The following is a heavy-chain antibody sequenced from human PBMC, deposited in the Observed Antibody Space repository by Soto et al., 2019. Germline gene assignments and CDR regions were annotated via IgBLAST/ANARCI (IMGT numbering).Heavy chain of an antibody. V-gene: IGHV1-3*01. J-gene: IGHJ5*02. CDR2: INAGNGNT. Sequence: QVQLVQSGAEVKKPGASVKVSCKASGYTFTSYAMHWVRQAPGQRLEWMGWINAGNGNTKYSQKFQGRVTITRDTSASTAYMELSSLRSEDTAVYYCARDSTYRARGYCSSTSCYRDWFDPWGQGTLVTVSS. CDR3: ARDSTYRARGYCSSTSCYRDWFDP. D-gene: IGHD2-2*01. CDR1: GYTFTSYA.